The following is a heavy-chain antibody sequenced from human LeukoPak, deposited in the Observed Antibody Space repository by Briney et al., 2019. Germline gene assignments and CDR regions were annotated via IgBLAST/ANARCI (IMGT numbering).Heavy chain of an antibody. CDR2: ISYDGSNK. CDR3: ARDPSNGYSYGYFDY. CDR1: GFTFSSYA. V-gene: IGHV3-30-3*01. D-gene: IGHD5-18*01. Sequence: GGSLRLSCAASGFTFSSYAMHWVRQAPGKGLEWVAVISYDGSNKYYADSVKGRFTISRDNSKNTLYLQMNSLRAEDTAVYYCARDPSNGYSYGYFDYWGQGTLVIVSS. J-gene: IGHJ4*02.